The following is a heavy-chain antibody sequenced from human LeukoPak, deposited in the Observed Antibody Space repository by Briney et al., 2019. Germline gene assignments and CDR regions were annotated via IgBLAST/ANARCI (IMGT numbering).Heavy chain of an antibody. D-gene: IGHD7-27*01. CDR2: IYYSGST. V-gene: IGHV4-59*08. CDR1: GGSISSYY. J-gene: IGHJ4*02. CDR3: ARRPRRAGDYDY. Sequence: SETLSLTCTVSGGSISSYYWSWIRQPPGKGLEWIGYIYYSGSTNYNPSLKSRVTISVDTSKNQFSLKLSSVTAADTAVYYCARRPRRAGDYDYWGQGTLVTVSS.